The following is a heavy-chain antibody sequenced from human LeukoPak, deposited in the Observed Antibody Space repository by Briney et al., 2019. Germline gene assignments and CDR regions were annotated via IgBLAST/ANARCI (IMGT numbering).Heavy chain of an antibody. D-gene: IGHD4-11*01. CDR3: ATESDYRVVY. J-gene: IGHJ4*02. V-gene: IGHV3-11*01. CDR2: ISSRGGTI. Sequence: PGGSLRLSCAASGFIFSDYYKSWIRQAPGKGLEWVSYISSRGGTIYYADSVKGRFTISRDNAKNSLYLQMNSLRAEDTAVYYCATESDYRVVYWGQGTLVTVSS. CDR1: GFIFSDYY.